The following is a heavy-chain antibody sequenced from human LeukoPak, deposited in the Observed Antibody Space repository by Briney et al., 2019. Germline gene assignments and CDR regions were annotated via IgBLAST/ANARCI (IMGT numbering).Heavy chain of an antibody. D-gene: IGHD1-14*01. Sequence: GGSLRLSCAASGFTVSSNYMSWVRQAPGKGLEWVSVIYSGGSTYYADSVKGRFTISRDNSKNTLYLQMNSLRAEDTAVYYCAKPIPRGGDAFDIWGQGTMVTVSS. V-gene: IGHV3-53*01. CDR3: AKPIPRGGDAFDI. CDR1: GFTVSSNY. CDR2: IYSGGST. J-gene: IGHJ3*02.